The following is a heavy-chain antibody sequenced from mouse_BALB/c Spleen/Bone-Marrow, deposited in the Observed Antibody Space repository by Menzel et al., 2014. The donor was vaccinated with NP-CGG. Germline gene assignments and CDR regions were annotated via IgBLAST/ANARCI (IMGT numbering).Heavy chain of an antibody. J-gene: IGHJ3*01. V-gene: IGHV6-6*02. CDR2: IRLKSNNYAT. CDR3: TTGFAY. CDR1: GFTFSNYW. Sequence: EVKLVESGGGSVQPGGSMELSCVASGFTFSNYWMNWVRPSPEKGLEWVAEIRLKSNNYATHYAESVKGRFTISRDDSKSSVYLQMNNLRAEDTGIYYCTTGFAYWGQGTLVTVSA.